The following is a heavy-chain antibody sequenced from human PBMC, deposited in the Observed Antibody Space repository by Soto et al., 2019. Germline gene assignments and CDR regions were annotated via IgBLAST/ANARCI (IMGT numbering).Heavy chain of an antibody. Sequence: GGSLRLSCAASGFTFSSYGMHWVRQAPGKGLEWVAVISYDGSNKYYADSVKGRFTISRDNSKNTLYLQMNSLRAEDTAVYYCAKSVLIVVVVAASGNAFDIWGQGPMVTVSS. CDR2: ISYDGSNK. J-gene: IGHJ3*02. D-gene: IGHD2-15*01. V-gene: IGHV3-30*18. CDR3: AKSVLIVVVVAASGNAFDI. CDR1: GFTFSSYG.